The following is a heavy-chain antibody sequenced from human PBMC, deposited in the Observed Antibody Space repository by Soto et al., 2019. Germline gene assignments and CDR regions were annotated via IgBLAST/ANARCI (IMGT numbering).Heavy chain of an antibody. Sequence: LSLTCAASGFTFSSYAMSWVRQAPGKGLEWVSAISGSGGSTYYADSVKGRFTISRDNSKNTLYLQMNSLRAEDTAVYYCANMDSSGYYTPDYWGQGTLVTVSS. CDR1: GFTFSSYA. CDR3: ANMDSSGYYTPDY. J-gene: IGHJ4*02. CDR2: ISGSGGST. V-gene: IGHV3-23*01. D-gene: IGHD3-22*01.